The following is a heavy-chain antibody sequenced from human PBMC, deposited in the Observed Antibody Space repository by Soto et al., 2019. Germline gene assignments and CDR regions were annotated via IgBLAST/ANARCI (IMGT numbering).Heavy chain of an antibody. V-gene: IGHV4-59*01. CDR1: GGSISGYY. CDR2: AYYSGST. CDR3: ARVYTTGHLDY. D-gene: IGHD3-9*01. J-gene: IGHJ4*02. Sequence: QVQLQESGPGLVKPSETLSLTCTVSGGSISGYYWNWVRQPPGKGLEWIGSAYYSGSTNYNPSLKSRVAMSVDMSKNQFSLNLTSVTAADTAVYYCARVYTTGHLDYWGQGTLVTVSS.